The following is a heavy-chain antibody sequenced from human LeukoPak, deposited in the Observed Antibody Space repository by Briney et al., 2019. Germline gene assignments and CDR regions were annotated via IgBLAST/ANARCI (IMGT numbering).Heavy chain of an antibody. V-gene: IGHV1-2*02. CDR3: VCTARYFDWFQY. J-gene: IGHJ4*02. D-gene: IGHD3-9*01. Sequence: GASVKVSCKASGYTFSTHDLAWVRQAPGQGLEWMGWINPNSGGTNYAQKFQGRVTMTRDTSISTAYMELSRLRSDDTAVYYCVCTARYFDWFQYWGQGTLVTVSS. CDR1: GYTFSTHD. CDR2: INPNSGGT.